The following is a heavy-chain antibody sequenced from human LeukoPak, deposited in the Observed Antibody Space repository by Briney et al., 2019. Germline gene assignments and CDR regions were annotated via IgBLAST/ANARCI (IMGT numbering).Heavy chain of an antibody. V-gene: IGHV4-39*07. J-gene: IGHJ4*02. Sequence: PSETLSLTCTVSGDSITSSSYYWGWIHQPPGKGLEWIGTMYYTGTIYYNPSLKSRVTISVDTSKNQFSLSLSSVTAADTAVYYCARPIRNWGQGTLVIVSS. CDR3: ARPIRN. CDR2: MYYTGTI. CDR1: GDSITSSSYY.